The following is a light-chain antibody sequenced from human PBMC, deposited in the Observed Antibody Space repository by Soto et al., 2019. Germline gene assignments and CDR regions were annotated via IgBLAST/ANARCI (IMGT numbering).Light chain of an antibody. V-gene: IGKV3-15*01. J-gene: IGKJ1*01. CDR3: QEYNTWPWT. CDR2: GAS. Sequence: ETVMSQSPATLSVSPGERATLSCRASQSVNSNLAWYQQKLGQAPRVLIYGASTTATRIPDRFRGSGSGTDFILTICSLQSEDVAVYYCQEYNTWPWTVGQGTKVDIK. CDR1: QSVNSN.